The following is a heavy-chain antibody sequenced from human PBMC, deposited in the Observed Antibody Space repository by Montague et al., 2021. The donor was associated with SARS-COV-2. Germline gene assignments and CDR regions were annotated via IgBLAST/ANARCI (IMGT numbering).Heavy chain of an antibody. CDR2: ISFDASNK. V-gene: IGHV3-30*01. CDR1: GFSFNNYA. J-gene: IGHJ5*02. Sequence: SLRLSCAASGFSFNNYAMHWVRQAPGKGLEWVAPISFDASNKYYEDSLQRRFIICRDNSKNTLYLQLNSLTSEDTAMYYCARDQPFMLSASSWSSAFDPWGQGTLVTVSS. CDR3: ARDQPFMLSASSWSSAFDP. D-gene: IGHD6-13*01.